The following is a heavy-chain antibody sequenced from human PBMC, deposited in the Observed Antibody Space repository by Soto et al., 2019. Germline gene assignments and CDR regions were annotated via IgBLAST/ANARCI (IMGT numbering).Heavy chain of an antibody. V-gene: IGHV3-21*01. Sequence: PGGSLRLSCAASGFTFSSYSMNWVRQAPGKGLEWVSSISSSSSYIYYADSVKGRFTISRDNAKNSLYLQMNSLRAEDTAVYYYARVSQTGTTGRYFQHWGQGTLVTVSS. CDR1: GFTFSSYS. D-gene: IGHD1-7*01. CDR3: ARVSQTGTTGRYFQH. J-gene: IGHJ1*01. CDR2: ISSSSSYI.